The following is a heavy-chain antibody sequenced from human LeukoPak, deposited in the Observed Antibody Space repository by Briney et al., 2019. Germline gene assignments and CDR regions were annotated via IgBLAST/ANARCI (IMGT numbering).Heavy chain of an antibody. V-gene: IGHV4-34*01. J-gene: IGHJ4*02. CDR3: ASLMLIAAGYDY. Sequence: SETLSLTCAVYGGSFSGYYWSWVRQSPGKGLEWIGEINHSGSTTYNPSLKSRVTISIDTSKNQFSLKLTSVTAADTAVYYYASLMLIAAGYDYWGQGNLVTVSS. CDR2: INHSGST. D-gene: IGHD6-13*01. CDR1: GGSFSGYY.